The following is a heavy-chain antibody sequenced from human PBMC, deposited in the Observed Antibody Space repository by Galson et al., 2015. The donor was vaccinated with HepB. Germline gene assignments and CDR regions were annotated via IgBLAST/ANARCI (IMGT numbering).Heavy chain of an antibody. Sequence: SVKVSCKASGYTFTSYYMHWVRQAPGQGLEWMGIINPSGGSTSYAQKFQGRVIMTRDTSTSTVYMELSSLRSEDTAVYYCARAEYSYYGMDVWGQGTTLPVSS. V-gene: IGHV1-46*01. CDR3: ARAEYSYYGMDV. J-gene: IGHJ6*02. CDR1: GYTFTSYY. CDR2: INPSGGST.